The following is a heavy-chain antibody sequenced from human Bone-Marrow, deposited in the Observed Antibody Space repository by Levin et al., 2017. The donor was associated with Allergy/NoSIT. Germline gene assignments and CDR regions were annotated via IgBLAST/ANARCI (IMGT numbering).Heavy chain of an antibody. CDR2: ISSSSSYI. Sequence: GGSLRLSCAASGFTFSSYSMNWVRQAPGKGLEWVSSISSSSSYIYYADSVKGRFTISRDNAKNSLYLQMNSLRAEDTAVYYCARFSTIFGVVIHYYYYGMDGWGQGTTVTVSS. J-gene: IGHJ6*02. CDR1: GFTFSSYS. D-gene: IGHD3-3*01. CDR3: ARFSTIFGVVIHYYYYGMDG. V-gene: IGHV3-21*01.